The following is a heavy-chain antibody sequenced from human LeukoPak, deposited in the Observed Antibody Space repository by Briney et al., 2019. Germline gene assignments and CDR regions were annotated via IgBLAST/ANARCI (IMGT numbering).Heavy chain of an antibody. J-gene: IGHJ4*02. CDR2: INPSGDST. Sequence: GGSLRLSCAASGFTFNSYAMSWVRQAPGKGLEWVSAINPSGDSTYSADSVRGRFTISRDNSKNTLYLQMNSLRAEDTAVYYCAKDWDYDSSGYYGYWGQGTLVTVSS. CDR1: GFTFNSYA. V-gene: IGHV3-23*01. D-gene: IGHD3-22*01. CDR3: AKDWDYDSSGYYGY.